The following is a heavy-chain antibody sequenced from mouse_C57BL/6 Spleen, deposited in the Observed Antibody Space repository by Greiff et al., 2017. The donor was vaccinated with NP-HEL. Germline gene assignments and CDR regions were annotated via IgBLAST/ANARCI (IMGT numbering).Heavy chain of an antibody. V-gene: IGHV1-81*01. Sequence: VQLQESGAELARPGASVKLSCKASGYTFTSYGISWVKQRTGQGLEWIGEIYPRSGNTYYNEKFKGKATLTADKSSSTEYMELRSLTSEDSAVYFCARYGSSYDAMDYWGQGTSVTVSS. J-gene: IGHJ4*01. CDR2: IYPRSGNT. CDR1: GYTFTSYG. CDR3: ARYGSSYDAMDY. D-gene: IGHD1-1*01.